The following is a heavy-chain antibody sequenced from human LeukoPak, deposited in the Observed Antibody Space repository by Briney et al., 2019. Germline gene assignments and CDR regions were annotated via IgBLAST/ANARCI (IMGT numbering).Heavy chain of an antibody. J-gene: IGHJ5*02. D-gene: IGHD6-13*01. CDR2: INPSGGST. V-gene: IGHV1-46*01. CDR1: GYTFTSYY. Sequence: ASVKVSCRASGYTFTSYYMHWVRQAPGQGLKWRGIINPSGGSTSYAQKFQGRVTMTRDTSTSTVYMELSSLRSEDTAVYYCARDYTVRAAAGTIDPWGQGTLVTVSS. CDR3: ARDYTVRAAAGTIDP.